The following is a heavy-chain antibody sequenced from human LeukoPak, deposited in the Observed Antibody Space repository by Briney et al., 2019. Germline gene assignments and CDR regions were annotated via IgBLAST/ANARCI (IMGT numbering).Heavy chain of an antibody. V-gene: IGHV4-34*01. CDR2: INHSGST. CDR1: GGSFSGYY. J-gene: IGHJ4*02. CDR3: ARDRSMTTVTNFDY. D-gene: IGHD4-17*01. Sequence: PSETLSLTCAVYGGSFSGYYWSWIRQPPGKGLEWIGEINHSGSTNYNPSLKSRVTISVDTSKNQLSLKLSSVTAADTAVYYCARDRSMTTVTNFDYWGQGTLVTVSS.